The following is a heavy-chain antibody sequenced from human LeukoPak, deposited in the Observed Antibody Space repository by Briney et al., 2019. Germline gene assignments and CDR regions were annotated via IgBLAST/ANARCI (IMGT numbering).Heavy chain of an antibody. V-gene: IGHV3-23*01. CDR2: ISTTGDRT. CDR1: AFTFTNYD. D-gene: IGHD1-7*01. J-gene: IGHJ4*02. CDR3: AQDWNW. Sequence: GGSLRLSCADSAFTFTNYDMSWGRQAPGEGLEWVPSISTTGDRTYYADSVKGRFTISRDNAKNTLYLQMNSLRAEDTAVYFCAQDWNWWGQGSLVTVSS.